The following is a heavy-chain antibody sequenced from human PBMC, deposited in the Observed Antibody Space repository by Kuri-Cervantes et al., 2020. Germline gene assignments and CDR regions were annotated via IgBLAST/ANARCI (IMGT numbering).Heavy chain of an antibody. Sequence: GGSLSLSCAASGSTFDDYTMHWVRQAPGKGLEWVSLISWDGGSTYYADSVKGRFTISRDNSKNSLYLQMNSLRTDDTALYYCAKDIRSVVVVGYGMDVWGQGTTVTVSS. CDR2: ISWDGGST. V-gene: IGHV3-43*01. CDR3: AKDIRSVVVVGYGMDV. D-gene: IGHD2-15*01. J-gene: IGHJ6*02. CDR1: GSTFDDYT.